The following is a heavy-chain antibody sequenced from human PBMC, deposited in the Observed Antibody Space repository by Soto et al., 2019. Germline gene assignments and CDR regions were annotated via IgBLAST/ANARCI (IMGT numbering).Heavy chain of an antibody. J-gene: IGHJ4*02. Sequence: GGSLRLSCAASGFTFSSCAMSWVRQAPGKGVEWVSGISVDSVTTVYADSVKGRFTISRDNSKNTLFLQMNSLRAEDTALYYCAGRYCSGGSCYSAPRDWGQGTLVTVSS. CDR1: GFTFSSCA. CDR3: AGRYCSGGSCYSAPRD. CDR2: ISVDSVTT. D-gene: IGHD2-15*01. V-gene: IGHV3-23*01.